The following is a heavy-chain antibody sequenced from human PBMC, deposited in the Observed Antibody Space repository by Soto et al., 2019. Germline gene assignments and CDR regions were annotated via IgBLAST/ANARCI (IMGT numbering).Heavy chain of an antibody. D-gene: IGHD6-19*01. CDR1: GFTFTHYW. CDR2: ILIDGTEK. V-gene: IGHV3-7*01. J-gene: IGHJ4*02. Sequence: EVQLVESGGALVQPGGSLRLSCATSGFTFTHYWMNWVRQAPGKGLEWVANILIDGTEKYYGDSVKGRFTISRDNAKNSLYLQMHSLRDEDMAVYYCARNRGWEMLDYWGQGTLVTVSS. CDR3: ARNRGWEMLDY.